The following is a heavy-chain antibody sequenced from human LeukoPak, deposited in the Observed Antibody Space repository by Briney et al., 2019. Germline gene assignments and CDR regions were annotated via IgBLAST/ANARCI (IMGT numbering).Heavy chain of an antibody. D-gene: IGHD2-15*01. CDR1: GYTFTNYD. CDR3: ARAGYCGDGGCRGGSAFDV. V-gene: IGHV1-18*01. Sequence: ASVKVSCKTSGYTFTNYDIYWVRQAPGQGLECLGWISGYTGDTKYAQILQGRFTVTTDTSTSTAYMELRSLTYDDTAVYYCARAGYCGDGGCRGGSAFDVWGQGTMVTVSS. CDR2: ISGYTGDT. J-gene: IGHJ3*01.